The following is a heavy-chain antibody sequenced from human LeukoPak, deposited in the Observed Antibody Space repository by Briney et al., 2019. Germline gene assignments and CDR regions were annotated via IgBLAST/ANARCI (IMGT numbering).Heavy chain of an antibody. D-gene: IGHD4-23*01. J-gene: IGHJ3*02. CDR1: GFTFSSYS. CDR3: AKFSATVVTRDAFDI. Sequence: GGSLRLSCAASGFTFSSYSMNWVRQAPGKGLEWVAVISYDGSNKYYADSVKGRFTISRDNSKNTLYLQMNSLRAEDTAVYYCAKFSATVVTRDAFDIWGQGTMVTVSS. V-gene: IGHV3-30*18. CDR2: ISYDGSNK.